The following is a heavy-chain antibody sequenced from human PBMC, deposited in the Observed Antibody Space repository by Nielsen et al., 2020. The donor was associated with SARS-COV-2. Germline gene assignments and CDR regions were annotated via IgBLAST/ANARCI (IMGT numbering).Heavy chain of an antibody. D-gene: IGHD2-2*01. Sequence: SETLSLTCTVSGGSISNYYWSWIRQSPGKGLEWIGSYYSTGITKYNPSFASRVSISVATSKTQFSLELTSVTAADTAMYYCARLPAGTVSFDIWGQGTMVTVS. V-gene: IGHV4-59*08. CDR1: GGSISNYY. CDR2: YYSTGIT. CDR3: ARLPAGTVSFDI. J-gene: IGHJ3*02.